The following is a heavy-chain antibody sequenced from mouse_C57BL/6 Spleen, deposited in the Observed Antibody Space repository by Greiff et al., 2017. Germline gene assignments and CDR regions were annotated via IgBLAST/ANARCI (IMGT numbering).Heavy chain of an antibody. CDR2: IHPNSGST. CDR1: GYTFTSYW. Sequence: QVQLQQSGAELVKPGASVKLSCKASGYTFTSYWMHWVKQRPGQGLEWIGMIHPNSGSTNYNEKFKSKATLTVDKSSSTAYMQLSSLTSEESAVXYRARPLADYAMDYWGQGTSVTVSS. V-gene: IGHV1-64*01. J-gene: IGHJ4*01. CDR3: ARPLADYAMDY.